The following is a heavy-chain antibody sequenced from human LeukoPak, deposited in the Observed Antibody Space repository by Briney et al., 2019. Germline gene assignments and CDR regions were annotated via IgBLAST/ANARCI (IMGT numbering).Heavy chain of an antibody. V-gene: IGHV4-59*08. D-gene: IGHD3-9*01. CDR3: ARVSDLTYNWFDP. Sequence: SETLSLTCTVSGGSISSYYWSWIRQPPVKGLEWIGYIYYSGSTNYNPSLRSRVIISADTSKNQFSLKLSSVTAADTAVYYCARVSDLTYNWFDPWGQGTLVTVSS. J-gene: IGHJ5*02. CDR2: IYYSGST. CDR1: GGSISSYY.